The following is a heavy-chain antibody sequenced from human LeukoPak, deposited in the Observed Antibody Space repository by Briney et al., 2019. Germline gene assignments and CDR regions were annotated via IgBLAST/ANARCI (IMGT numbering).Heavy chain of an antibody. CDR2: ISAYNGNT. Sequence: ASVKVSCKASGYTFTNYAMNWVRQAPGQGLEWMGWISAYNGNTNYAQKLQGRVTMTTDTSTSTAYMELRSLRSDDTAVYYCARDSLCSSTSCYALNFDYWGQGTLVTVSS. CDR1: GYTFTNYA. J-gene: IGHJ4*02. D-gene: IGHD2-2*01. V-gene: IGHV1-18*01. CDR3: ARDSLCSSTSCYALNFDY.